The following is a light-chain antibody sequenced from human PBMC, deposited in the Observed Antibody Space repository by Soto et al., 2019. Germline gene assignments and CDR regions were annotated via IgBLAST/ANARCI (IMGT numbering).Light chain of an antibody. V-gene: IGLV2-23*02. Sequence: QSALTQPDSLSGSPGQSITISCTGSSSDIGGFDLVSWYQQHPGKAPKLLLYEVNKRPAGVSNRFSGSKSGKTASMTISGLRADDEAYYYCCSYVGIRNFVFGGGTKLTGL. J-gene: IGLJ2*01. CDR1: SSDIGGFDL. CDR2: EVN. CDR3: CSYVGIRNFV.